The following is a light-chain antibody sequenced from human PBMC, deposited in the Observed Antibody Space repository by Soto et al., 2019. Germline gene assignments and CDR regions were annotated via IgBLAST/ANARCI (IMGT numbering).Light chain of an antibody. CDR3: QQRDDWPPIT. Sequence: EVVLTQSPATLSLSPGERAPLSCRASQSVSSYLAWYQQKPGQAPRLLIYDASNRASGIAARFSGSGSGTDFTLIIRGLEPEDFAVYYCQQRDDWPPITFGQGTRLEIK. J-gene: IGKJ5*01. V-gene: IGKV3-11*01. CDR1: QSVSSY. CDR2: DAS.